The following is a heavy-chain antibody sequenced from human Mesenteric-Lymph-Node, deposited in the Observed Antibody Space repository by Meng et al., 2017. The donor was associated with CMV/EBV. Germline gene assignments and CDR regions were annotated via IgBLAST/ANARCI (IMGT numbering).Heavy chain of an antibody. CDR2: INHSGST. Sequence: SETLSLTCAVYGGSFSGYYWSWIRQPPGKGLEWIGEINHSGSTNYNPSLKSRVTISVDTSKNQFSLKLSSVTAADTAVYYCARALRYFDWPDYFDYWGQGTLVTVSS. V-gene: IGHV4-34*01. D-gene: IGHD3-9*01. CDR1: GGSFSGYY. CDR3: ARALRYFDWPDYFDY. J-gene: IGHJ4*02.